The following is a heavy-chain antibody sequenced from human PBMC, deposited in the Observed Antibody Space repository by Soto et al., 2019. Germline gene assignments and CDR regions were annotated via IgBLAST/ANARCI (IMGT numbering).Heavy chain of an antibody. V-gene: IGHV3-30-3*01. CDR1: GFTFSSYA. J-gene: IGHJ6*02. D-gene: IGHD6-19*01. Sequence: QVQLVESGGGVVQPGRSLRLSCAASGFTFSSYAMHWVRQAPGKGLEWVAVISYDGSNKYYADSVKGRFTISRDNSKNTLYLQMNSLRAEDTAVYYCAIYSDSIGWYLHYYYGMDVWGQGTTVTVSS. CDR2: ISYDGSNK. CDR3: AIYSDSIGWYLHYYYGMDV.